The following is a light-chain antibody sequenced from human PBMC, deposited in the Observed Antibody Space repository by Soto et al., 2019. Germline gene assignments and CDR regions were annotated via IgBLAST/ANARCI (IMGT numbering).Light chain of an antibody. Sequence: DIQMTQSPSTLSASVGDRVTITCRASQTISSWLAWYQQKAGTAPKLLIYQASTLRSGVPSRFSGSGSGTEFTLTISSLQPDDFASYYCQQYSTFSWTFGQGTKVEIK. CDR1: QTISSW. J-gene: IGKJ1*01. CDR2: QAS. V-gene: IGKV1-5*03. CDR3: QQYSTFSWT.